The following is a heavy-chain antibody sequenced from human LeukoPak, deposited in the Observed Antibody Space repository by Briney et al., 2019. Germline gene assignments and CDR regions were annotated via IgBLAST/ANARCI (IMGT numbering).Heavy chain of an antibody. CDR2: IIPIFGTA. CDR3: ARTSVPAYYHGSGSNNWFDP. CDR1: GGTFSSYA. V-gene: IGHV1-69*06. Sequence: ASVKVSCKASGGTFSSYAISWVRQAPGQGLEWMGRIIPIFGTANYAQKFQGRVTITADKSTSTAYMELSSLRSEDTAVYYCARTSVPAYYHGSGSNNWFDPWGQGTLVTVSS. J-gene: IGHJ5*02. D-gene: IGHD3-10*01.